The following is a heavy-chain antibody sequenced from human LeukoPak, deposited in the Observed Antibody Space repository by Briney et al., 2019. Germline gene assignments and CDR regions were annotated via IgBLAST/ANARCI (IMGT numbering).Heavy chain of an antibody. V-gene: IGHV1-69*04. Sequence: GASVKVSCKASGGTFSSYAISWVRQAPGQGLEWMGRIIPILGIANYAQKFQGRVTITADKSTSTAYMELSSLRSEDTAVYYCARGAVATPAADYWGQGTLVTVSS. CDR3: ARGAVATPAADY. J-gene: IGHJ4*02. CDR1: GGTFSSYA. CDR2: IIPILGIA. D-gene: IGHD4-23*01.